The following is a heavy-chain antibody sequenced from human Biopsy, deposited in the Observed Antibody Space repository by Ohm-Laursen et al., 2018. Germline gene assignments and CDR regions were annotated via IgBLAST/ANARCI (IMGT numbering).Heavy chain of an antibody. J-gene: IGHJ5*02. V-gene: IGHV4-39*01. CDR3: ARHPTGFWFDP. CDR1: GGSVSSNVHY. Sequence: SETLSLTCTVSGGSVSSNVHYWAWIRQPPGKGLECIGTVFHSGITFYNPSLKSRFTISIDTSKNQLSLNLITVTAADTSVYYCARHPTGFWFDPWGQGTLVTVSS. CDR2: VFHSGIT.